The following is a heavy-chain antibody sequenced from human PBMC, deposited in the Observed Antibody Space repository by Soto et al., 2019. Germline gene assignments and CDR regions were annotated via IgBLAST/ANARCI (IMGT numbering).Heavy chain of an antibody. V-gene: IGHV5-10-1*01. CDR1: GYSFTSYW. CDR2: IDPSDSYT. D-gene: IGHD6-13*01. Sequence: GESLKISCKGSGYSFTSYWISWVRQMPGKGLEWMGRIDPSDSYTNYSPSFQGHVTISADKSISTAYLQWSSLKASDTAMYYCARHGSVGIAAASTYGMDVWGQGTTVTV. J-gene: IGHJ6*02. CDR3: ARHGSVGIAAASTYGMDV.